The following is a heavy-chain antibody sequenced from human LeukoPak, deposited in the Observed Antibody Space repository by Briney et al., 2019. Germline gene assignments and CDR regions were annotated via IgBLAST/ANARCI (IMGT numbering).Heavy chain of an antibody. J-gene: IGHJ3*02. CDR2: SYSGGST. CDR1: GFTVSSNY. CDR3: ARGGSYLSAFDI. V-gene: IGHV3-53*01. Sequence: SGGSLRLSCAASGFTVSSNYMSWVRQAPGKGLEWVSISYSGGSTFYADSVKGRFTISRDNSKNTLYLQMNSLRAEDTAVYYCARGGSYLSAFDIWGQGTMVTVSS. D-gene: IGHD1-26*01.